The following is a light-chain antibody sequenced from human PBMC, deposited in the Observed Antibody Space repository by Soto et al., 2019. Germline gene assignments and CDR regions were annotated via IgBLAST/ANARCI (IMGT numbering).Light chain of an antibody. CDR1: SGHSSYA. CDR2: LNSDGSH. Sequence: QPVLTQSPSASASLGASVKLTCTLSSGHSSYAIAWHQQQPEKGPRYLMKLNSDGSHSKGDGIPDRFSGSSSGAERYLTIDSLQSEDETDYYCQTWGTGSHYVFGTGTNLTVL. V-gene: IGLV4-69*01. CDR3: QTWGTGSHYV. J-gene: IGLJ1*01.